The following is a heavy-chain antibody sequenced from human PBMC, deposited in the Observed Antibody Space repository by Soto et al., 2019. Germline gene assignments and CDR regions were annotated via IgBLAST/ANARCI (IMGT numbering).Heavy chain of an antibody. CDR3: AGGNNVEERD. V-gene: IGHV3-66*01. J-gene: IGHJ4*02. CDR2: IYSGGST. D-gene: IGHD3-16*01. CDR1: GISVSRNY. Sequence: EVQLVESGGGLVQPRGSLRLSCAASGISVSRNYMSWVRQAPGKGLEWVSLIYSGGSTDYADSVKGRFSISRDNSKNTVYLQMNSLRVDDTAVYYCAGGNNVEERDWGQGTLVTVSS.